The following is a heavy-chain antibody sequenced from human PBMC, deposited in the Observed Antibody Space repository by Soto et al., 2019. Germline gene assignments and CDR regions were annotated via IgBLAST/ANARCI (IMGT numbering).Heavy chain of an antibody. CDR3: ARDRGQLWPLDY. D-gene: IGHD5-18*01. Sequence: SETLSLTCTVSGGSISSHYWTWIRQPAGKGLEWIGRIYTSGTTNYNPSLTSRVTMSVDTSKNQFSLNLTSVTAADTAVYYCARDRGQLWPLDYWGQGTRVTVSS. CDR1: GGSISSHY. J-gene: IGHJ4*02. V-gene: IGHV4-4*07. CDR2: IYTSGTT.